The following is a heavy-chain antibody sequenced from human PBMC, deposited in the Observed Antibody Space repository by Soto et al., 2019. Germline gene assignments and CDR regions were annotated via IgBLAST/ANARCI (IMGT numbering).Heavy chain of an antibody. D-gene: IGHD5-18*01. CDR1: GGTFSSYA. V-gene: IGHV1-69*06. CDR3: ATLGGTAMVKIDY. J-gene: IGHJ4*02. CDR2: IIPIFGTA. Sequence: QVQLVQSGAEVKKPGSSVKVSCKASGGTFSSYAISWVRQAPGQGLEWMGGIIPIFGTANYAQKFQGRVTITADKSSRTAYMELSSMRSEDTAVYYCATLGGTAMVKIDYWGQGTLVTVSS.